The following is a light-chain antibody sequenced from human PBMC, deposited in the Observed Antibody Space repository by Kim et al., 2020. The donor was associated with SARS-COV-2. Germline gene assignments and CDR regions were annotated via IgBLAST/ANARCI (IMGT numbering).Light chain of an antibody. J-gene: IGKJ1*01. CDR1: QGITKY. CDR3: QKSDSAPWT. V-gene: IGKV1-27*01. Sequence: ASVGDRVTITCRASQGITKYLAWYQQKPGTVPKLLIYAASTLQSGVPSRFSGSGSGTDFTLTISSLQPEDVATYYCQKSDSAPWTFGQGTKVDIK. CDR2: AAS.